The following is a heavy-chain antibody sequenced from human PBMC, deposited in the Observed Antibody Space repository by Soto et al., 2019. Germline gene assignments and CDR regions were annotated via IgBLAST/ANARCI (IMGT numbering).Heavy chain of an antibody. J-gene: IGHJ6*02. CDR1: GFTFNRYA. Sequence: EVQLLESGGGLVQPGGSLRLSCAASGFTFNRYAMNWVRQTPGKGLEWVSCIGSSGADIYYTDSVKGRFTISRDNSKSTLYLHMTSLSAEGTAIYYCANAWRWGYDDMDVWGQGTAVTVSS. V-gene: IGHV3-23*01. CDR3: ANAWRWGYDDMDV. D-gene: IGHD3-3*01. CDR2: IGSSGADI.